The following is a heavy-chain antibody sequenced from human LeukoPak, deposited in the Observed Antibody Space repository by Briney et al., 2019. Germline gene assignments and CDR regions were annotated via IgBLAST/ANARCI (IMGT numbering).Heavy chain of an antibody. CDR1: GGTFSSYA. J-gene: IGHJ6*02. Sequence: GASVKVSCKASGGTFSSYAISWVRQAPGQGLEWMGWMNPNSGNTGYAQKFQGRVTMTRNTSISTAYMELSSLRSEDTAVYYCARGNKASSSGYWRDYGMDVWGQGTTVTVSS. V-gene: IGHV1-8*02. CDR2: MNPNSGNT. CDR3: ARGNKASSSGYWRDYGMDV. D-gene: IGHD3-22*01.